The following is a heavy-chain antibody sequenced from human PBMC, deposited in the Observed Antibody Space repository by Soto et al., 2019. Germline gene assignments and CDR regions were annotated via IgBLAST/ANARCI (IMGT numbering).Heavy chain of an antibody. V-gene: IGHV3-33*01. D-gene: IGHD3-9*01. J-gene: IGHJ6*04. CDR2: IWYDGSNK. CDR3: ARDFHVILTGYYLSRYYYCMDV. CDR1: GFTFSSYG. Sequence: PGGSLRLSCAASGFTFSSYGMHWVRQAPGKGLEWVAVIWYDGSNKFYADSVKGRFTISRDNSKNMLYLQMNSLRAEDTAVYYCARDFHVILTGYYLSRYYYCMDVWCKGTTVTSPQ.